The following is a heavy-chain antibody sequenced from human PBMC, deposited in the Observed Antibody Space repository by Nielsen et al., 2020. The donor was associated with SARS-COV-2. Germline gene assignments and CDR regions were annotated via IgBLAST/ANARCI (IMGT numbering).Heavy chain of an antibody. Sequence: SETLSLTCSVSGGSISSGGYYWSWIRQHPGKGLEWIGYIYNSGSTNYNPSLKSRVTISVDTSKNQFSLKLSSVTAADTAVYYCARSRAIFGVVNSGMDVWGQGTTVTVSS. J-gene: IGHJ6*02. D-gene: IGHD3-3*01. CDR1: GGSISSGGYY. V-gene: IGHV4-61*08. CDR3: ARSRAIFGVVNSGMDV. CDR2: IYNSGST.